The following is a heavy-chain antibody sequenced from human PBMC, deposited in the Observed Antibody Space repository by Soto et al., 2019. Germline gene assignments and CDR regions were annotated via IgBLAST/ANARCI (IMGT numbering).Heavy chain of an antibody. V-gene: IGHV3-23*01. D-gene: IGHD3-3*02. Sequence: EVHLLESAGGLVQPGGSLRISCAASGFIFSDYDMSWVRQAPGKGLEWVSAISGNAHATYYAASVKGRFTISRDNSKNTLYLQMDSLRVEDTARYYCVKDAPQPFSDWGRGTLVTVSS. CDR2: ISGNAHAT. CDR3: VKDAPQPFSD. CDR1: GFIFSDYD. J-gene: IGHJ4*02.